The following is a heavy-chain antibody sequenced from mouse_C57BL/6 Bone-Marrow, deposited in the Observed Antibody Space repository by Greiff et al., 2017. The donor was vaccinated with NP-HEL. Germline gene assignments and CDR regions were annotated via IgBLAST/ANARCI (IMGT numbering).Heavy chain of an antibody. CDR3: ARWYYDYDASYAMDY. CDR2: IGPGSGST. J-gene: IGHJ4*01. V-gene: IGHV1-77*01. D-gene: IGHD2-4*01. CDR1: GYTFTDYY. Sequence: VQLQESGAELVKPGASVKISCKASGYTFTDYYINWVKQRPGQGLEWIGKIGPGSGSTYYTEKFKGKATLTADKSSSTAYMQLSSLTSEDAAVYFCARWYYDYDASYAMDYWGQGTSVTVSS.